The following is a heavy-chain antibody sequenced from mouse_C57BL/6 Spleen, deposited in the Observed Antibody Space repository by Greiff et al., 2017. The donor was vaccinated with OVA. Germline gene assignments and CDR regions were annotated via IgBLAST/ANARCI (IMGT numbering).Heavy chain of an antibody. CDR1: GYTFTDYY. V-gene: IGHV1-26*01. Sequence: EVQLQQSGPELVKPGASVKISCKASGYTFTDYYMNWVKQSHGKSLEWIGDINPNNGGTSYNQKFKGKATLTVDKSSSTAYMELRSLTSEDSAVYYCARRRVSGPWFAYWGQGTLVTVSA. CDR3: ARRRVSGPWFAY. CDR2: INPNNGGT. J-gene: IGHJ3*01. D-gene: IGHD3-1*01.